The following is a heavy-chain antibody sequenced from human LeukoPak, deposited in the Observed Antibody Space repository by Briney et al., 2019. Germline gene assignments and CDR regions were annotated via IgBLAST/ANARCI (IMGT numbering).Heavy chain of an antibody. CDR2: INHSGST. D-gene: IGHD3-22*01. V-gene: IGHV4-34*01. J-gene: IGHJ3*02. CDR3: ARGGDYYDSSGYYYRDAFDI. CDR1: GGSFSGYY. Sequence: KPSETLSLTCAVYGGSFSGYYWSWIRQPPGKGLEWIGEINHSGSTNYNPSLKSRVTISVDTSKNQFSLKLSSVTAADTAVYYCARGGDYYDSSGYYYRDAFDIWSQGTMVTVSS.